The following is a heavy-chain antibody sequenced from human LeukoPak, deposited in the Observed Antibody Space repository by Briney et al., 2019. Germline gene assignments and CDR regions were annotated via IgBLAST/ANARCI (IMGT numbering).Heavy chain of an antibody. CDR2: IRSHGTDE. J-gene: IGHJ4*02. Sequence: GGSLRLSCAAAGYDFSSYGMHWVRQAPGKGLEWVAFIRSHGTDEYYADSVKGRFTISRDDSNNTVDLQVHRLKVEDTATYYCANSRTKEDWGQGTLVTVSS. V-gene: IGHV3-30*02. CDR1: GYDFSSYG. CDR3: ANSRTKED. D-gene: IGHD1-1*01.